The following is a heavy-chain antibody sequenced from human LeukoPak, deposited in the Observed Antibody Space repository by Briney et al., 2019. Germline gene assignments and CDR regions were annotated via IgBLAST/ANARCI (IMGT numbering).Heavy chain of an antibody. V-gene: IGHV4-34*01. CDR2: INHSGST. D-gene: IGHD3-9*01. CDR1: GGSFSGYY. CDR3: ARGFTGYDILTGYFLDY. Sequence: SETLSPTCAVYGGSFSGYYWSWIRQPPGKGLEWIGEINHSGSTNYNPSLKSRVTISVDTSKNQFSLKLSSVTAADTAVYYCARGFTGYDILTGYFLDYWGQGTLVTVSS. J-gene: IGHJ4*02.